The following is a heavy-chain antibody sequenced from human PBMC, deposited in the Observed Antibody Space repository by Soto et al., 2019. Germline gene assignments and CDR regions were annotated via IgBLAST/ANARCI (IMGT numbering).Heavy chain of an antibody. Sequence: QVQLQESGPGLVKPSQTLSLTCTVSGGSISSGDYYWSWIRQPPGKGLEWIGYIYYSGSTYYNPSLKSRVTISVDTSKNQFSLKLSSVTAADTAVYYCARLVATRYYYYYGMDVWGQGTTVTVSS. CDR3: ARLVATRYYYYYGMDV. V-gene: IGHV4-30-4*01. J-gene: IGHJ6*02. CDR1: GGSISSGDYY. D-gene: IGHD2-8*02. CDR2: IYYSGST.